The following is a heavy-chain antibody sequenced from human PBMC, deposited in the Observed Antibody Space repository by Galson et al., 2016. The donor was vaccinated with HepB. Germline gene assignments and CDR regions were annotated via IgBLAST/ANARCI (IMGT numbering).Heavy chain of an antibody. D-gene: IGHD1-14*01. CDR3: TRTTHRGRKLAFDV. V-gene: IGHV6-1*01. CDR2: TYYRSAWYY. J-gene: IGHJ6*02. CDR1: GDSVSNHSAA. Sequence: CAISGDSVSNHSAAWNWVRQSPSRGLEWLGRTYYRSAWYYEYTLSLRGRIIVNPDTSTNQFSLQLNSVTPEDTAIYYCTRTTHRGRKLAFDVWGQGTTVTVSS.